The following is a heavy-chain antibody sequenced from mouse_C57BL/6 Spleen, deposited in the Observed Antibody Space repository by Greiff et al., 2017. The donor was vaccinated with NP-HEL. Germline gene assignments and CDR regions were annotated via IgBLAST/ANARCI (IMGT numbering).Heavy chain of an antibody. CDR2: IDPENGDT. J-gene: IGHJ2*01. D-gene: IGHD1-1*01. CDR3: TFMTTVVATDYFDY. CDR1: GFNIKDDY. Sequence: VQLKQSGAELVRPGASVKLSCTASGFNIKDDYMHWVKQRPEQGLEWIGWIDPENGDTEYASKFQGKATITADTSSNTAYLQLSSLTSEDTAVYYCTFMTTVVATDYFDYWGQGTTLTVSS. V-gene: IGHV14-4*01.